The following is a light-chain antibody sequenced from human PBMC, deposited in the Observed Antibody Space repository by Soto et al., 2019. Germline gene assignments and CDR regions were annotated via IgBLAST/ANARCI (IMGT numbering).Light chain of an antibody. CDR2: GAS. Sequence: EIVMTQSPATLSVSPGERATLSCRASQSVSSNLAWYQQKPGQAPRLLIYGASTRATGIPARFSGSGSGTEFTHTISSLQSKDFAVYSCQQKNKGPPYTFGQGPKREIK. V-gene: IGKV3-15*01. J-gene: IGKJ2*01. CDR1: QSVSSN. CDR3: QQKNKGPPYT.